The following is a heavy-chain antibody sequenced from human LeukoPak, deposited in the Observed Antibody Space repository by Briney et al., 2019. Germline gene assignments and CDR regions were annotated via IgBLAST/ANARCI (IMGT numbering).Heavy chain of an antibody. V-gene: IGHV3-30*04. D-gene: IGHD3-22*01. Sequence: GGSLRLSCAASGFTFSSYAMHWVRQAPGKGLEWVAVISYDGSNKYYADSVKGRFTISRDNSKNTLYLQMNSLRAEGTAVYYCARRSGRYYYDSSGYPYWGQGTLVTVSS. CDR3: ARRSGRYYYDSSGYPY. CDR2: ISYDGSNK. J-gene: IGHJ4*02. CDR1: GFTFSSYA.